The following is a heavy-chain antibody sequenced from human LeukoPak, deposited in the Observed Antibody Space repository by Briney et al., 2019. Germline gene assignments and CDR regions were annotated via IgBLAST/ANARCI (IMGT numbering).Heavy chain of an antibody. D-gene: IGHD1-26*01. V-gene: IGHV4-61*08. J-gene: IGHJ4*02. CDR1: GASVGSAGYY. CDR2: IYYTRNT. CDR3: ARTQSQSGSYRYYFGY. Sequence: SETLSLTCTVSGASVGSAGYYWTWIRQPPGGGLEWIGYIYYTRNTNYNPSLKSRVTMSLDPSNNQFSLRLNSVTAADTAVYYCARTQSQSGSYRYYFGYWGQGTLVTVSS.